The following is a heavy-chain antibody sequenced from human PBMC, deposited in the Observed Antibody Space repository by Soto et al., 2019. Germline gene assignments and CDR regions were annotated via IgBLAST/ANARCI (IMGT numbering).Heavy chain of an antibody. J-gene: IGHJ4*02. Sequence: QVQLQESGPGLVKPSGTLSLTCAVSGGSISSSNWWTWVRLPPGKGLEWIGEIYPSGITNYSPSLKSRVNLSVDKSKNHVSLKLSSVTAADTAVYYCAREAYERRATNPCFDYWGQGTLVTVST. CDR2: IYPSGIT. D-gene: IGHD1-26*01. CDR3: AREAYERRATNPCFDY. CDR1: GGSISSSNW. V-gene: IGHV4-4*02.